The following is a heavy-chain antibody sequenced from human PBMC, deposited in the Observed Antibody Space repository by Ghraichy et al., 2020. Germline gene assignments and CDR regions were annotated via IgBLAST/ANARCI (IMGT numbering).Heavy chain of an antibody. CDR1: GFTLNDSY. Sequence: GGSLRLSCAASGFTLNDSYMTWMRQAPGKGLEWVSYITRGGNMYYADAVKGRFTISRDNAKNSLYLQMNSLRVEDTAVYYCARDHLGDSSSDYWGQGTLVTVSS. D-gene: IGHD6-6*01. J-gene: IGHJ4*02. CDR3: ARDHLGDSSSDY. CDR2: ITRGGNM. V-gene: IGHV3-11*04.